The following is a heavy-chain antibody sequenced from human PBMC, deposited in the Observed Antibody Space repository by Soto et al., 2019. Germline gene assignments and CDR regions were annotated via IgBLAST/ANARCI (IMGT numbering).Heavy chain of an antibody. D-gene: IGHD5-12*01. CDR1: GGSISSYY. Sequence: QVQLQESGPGLVKPSETLSLTCTVSGGSISSYYWSWIRQPPGKGLEWIGYIYYSGSTNYNPSLRSRVTISVDTSKNQFSLKLSSVTAADTAVYYCARLLRGYSGYVDYWYFDLWGRGTLVTVSS. V-gene: IGHV4-59*08. CDR2: IYYSGST. CDR3: ARLLRGYSGYVDYWYFDL. J-gene: IGHJ2*01.